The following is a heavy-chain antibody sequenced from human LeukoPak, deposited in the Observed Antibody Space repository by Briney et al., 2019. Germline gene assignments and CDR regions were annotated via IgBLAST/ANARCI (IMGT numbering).Heavy chain of an antibody. V-gene: IGHV6-1*01. Sequence: SQTLSLTCAISGDIVSSNSAAWNWGRQSPARGLEWLGRTYYRSKWYNEYADSVKSRITINPDTSKNQFSLHLNSVTPEDTAVYYCARGITGRNDYWGQGTLVTVSS. CDR1: GDIVSSNSAA. CDR2: TYYRSKWYN. J-gene: IGHJ4*02. D-gene: IGHD1-26*01. CDR3: ARGITGRNDY.